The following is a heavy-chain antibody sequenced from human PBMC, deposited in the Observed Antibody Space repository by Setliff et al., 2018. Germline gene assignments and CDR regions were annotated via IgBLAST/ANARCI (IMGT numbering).Heavy chain of an antibody. Sequence: SETLSLTCAVYGGSFSGYYWSWIRQPPGKGLEWIGEINHSGSTNYNPSLKGRVTISGDTSKNQFSLKLTAVTAADTAIYYCARHRAVAGAYYFDFWGQGTLVTVSS. D-gene: IGHD6-19*01. J-gene: IGHJ4*02. CDR1: GGSFSGYY. V-gene: IGHV4-34*01. CDR2: INHSGST. CDR3: ARHRAVAGAYYFDF.